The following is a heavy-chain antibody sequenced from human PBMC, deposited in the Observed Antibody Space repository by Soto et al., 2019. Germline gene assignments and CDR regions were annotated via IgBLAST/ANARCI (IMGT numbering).Heavy chain of an antibody. CDR2: ISSSSSYI. CDR1: GFTFSSYS. CDR3: ARDQSYYYDSSGYYPRAFEI. Sequence: PGGSLRRSCAASGFTFSSYSMNCVRQALGKGLEWVSSISSSSSYIYYADSVKGRFTISRDNAKNSLYLQMNSLRAEDTAVYYCARDQSYYYDSSGYYPRAFEIWGQGTMVTVSS. D-gene: IGHD3-22*01. J-gene: IGHJ3*02. V-gene: IGHV3-21*01.